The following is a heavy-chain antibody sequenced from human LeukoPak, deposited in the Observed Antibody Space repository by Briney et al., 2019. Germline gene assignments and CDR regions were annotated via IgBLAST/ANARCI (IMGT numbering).Heavy chain of an antibody. J-gene: IGHJ4*02. D-gene: IGHD1-26*01. Sequence: ASVKVSCTASGYTFTNYGISWVRQAPGQGLEWMGWISAYNGNTNYVQKLQGRVTMTTDTSTNTAYMELRSLRSDDTAVYYCARRGSYAELDYWGQGTLVTVSS. V-gene: IGHV1-18*01. CDR3: ARRGSYAELDY. CDR1: GYTFTNYG. CDR2: ISAYNGNT.